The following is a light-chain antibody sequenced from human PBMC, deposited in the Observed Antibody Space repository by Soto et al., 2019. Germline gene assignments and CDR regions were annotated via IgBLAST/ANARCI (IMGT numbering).Light chain of an antibody. J-gene: IGKJ1*01. CDR3: MQSTQLPPT. CDR1: QSLLHSNGETF. CDR2: EVS. V-gene: IGKV2D-29*02. Sequence: DIVLTQSTLSLPVTPGEPASISCRSSQSLLHSNGETFLFWYLQKPGQSPQLLIYEVSTRVSGVPDRFSGSGSGTDFTLEISRVETDDVGIYYCMQSTQLPPTFGQGTKVDI.